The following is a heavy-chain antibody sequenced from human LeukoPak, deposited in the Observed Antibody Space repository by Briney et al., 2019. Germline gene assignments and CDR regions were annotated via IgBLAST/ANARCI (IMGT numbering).Heavy chain of an antibody. CDR3: AKVTWSSSGSDY. D-gene: IGHD6-19*01. Sequence: GGSLRLSCAASEFTLSSYDMSWVRQAPGKGLEWVSGINKSGGGAYYADSVKGRFTVSRDNSKNTLFLQMNSLRAEDTAVYYCAKVTWSSSGSDYWGQGTLITVSS. V-gene: IGHV3-23*01. CDR1: EFTLSSYD. J-gene: IGHJ4*02. CDR2: INKSGGGA.